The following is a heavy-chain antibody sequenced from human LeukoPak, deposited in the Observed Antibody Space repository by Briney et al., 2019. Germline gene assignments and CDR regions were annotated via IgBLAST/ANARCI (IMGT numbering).Heavy chain of an antibody. J-gene: IGHJ6*03. CDR1: GGSISSYY. V-gene: IGHV4-59*01. Sequence: SETLSLTCTVSGGSISSYYWSWIRQPPGKGLEWIGYIYYSGSTNYNPSLKSRFTISVDTSKNQFSLKLSSVTAADTAVYYCARDRYGAYYMDVWGKGTTVTVSS. CDR3: ARDRYGAYYMDV. CDR2: IYYSGST. D-gene: IGHD4/OR15-4a*01.